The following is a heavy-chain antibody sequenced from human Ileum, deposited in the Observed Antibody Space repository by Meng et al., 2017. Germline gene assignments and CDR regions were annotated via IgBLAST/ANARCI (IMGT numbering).Heavy chain of an antibody. CDR2: INSDGSTT. Sequence: EVEVLCSGGDFVQPGGALTLSRAASGFTFSRYWMHWVRQAPGKGLVWVSRINSDGSTTNYADSLKGRFTISRDNAKNTLYLQMNSLRAEDTAVYYCATGGSGYFNYWGQGTLVTVSS. J-gene: IGHJ4*02. V-gene: IGHV3-74*01. CDR1: GFTFSRYW. CDR3: ATGGSGYFNY. D-gene: IGHD3-3*01.